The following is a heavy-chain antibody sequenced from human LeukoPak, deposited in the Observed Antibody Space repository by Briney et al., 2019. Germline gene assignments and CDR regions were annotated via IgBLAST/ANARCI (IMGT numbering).Heavy chain of an antibody. D-gene: IGHD3-10*01. CDR2: IWYDGSNK. CDR1: RFTFSSYG. J-gene: IGHJ6*02. CDR3: ARVLSQYYYYYGMDV. Sequence: PGGSLRLSCAASRFTFSSYGMHWVRQAPGKGLEWVAVIWYDGSNKYYADSVKGRFTISRDNSKNTLYLQMNSLRAEDTAVYYCARVLSQYYYYYGMDVWGQGTTVTVSS. V-gene: IGHV3-33*01.